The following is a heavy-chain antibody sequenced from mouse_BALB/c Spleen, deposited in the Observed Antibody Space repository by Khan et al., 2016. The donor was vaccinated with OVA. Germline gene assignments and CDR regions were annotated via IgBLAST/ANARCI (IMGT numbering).Heavy chain of an antibody. J-gene: IGHJ3*01. CDR3: ARGYFGNYELAY. D-gene: IGHD2-1*01. CDR1: GYTFTSYW. CDR2: IFPGTGTT. Sequence: QVQLKESGAELVKPGASVKLSCKTSGYTFTSYWIQWVKQRPGQGLGWIGQIFPGTGTTYYNENFKGKATLTVDTSSNTAYMQFSSLTSEDSAVYFCARGYFGNYELAYWGQGTLVTVSP. V-gene: IGHV1S132*01.